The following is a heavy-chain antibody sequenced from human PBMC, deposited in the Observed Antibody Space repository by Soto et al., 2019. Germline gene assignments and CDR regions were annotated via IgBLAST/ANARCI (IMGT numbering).Heavy chain of an antibody. CDR2: ISGSGSTT. V-gene: IGHV3-23*01. D-gene: IGHD5-12*01. CDR3: AKDAKWLQLNYFDY. Sequence: GGSLRLSCAASGFTFSSYAMSWVRQVPGKGLEWVSGISGSGSTTYYADSVKGRFTISRDNSKNTLYLQMNSLRAEDTAVYYCAKDAKWLQLNYFDYWGQGNLVTVSS. J-gene: IGHJ4*02. CDR1: GFTFSSYA.